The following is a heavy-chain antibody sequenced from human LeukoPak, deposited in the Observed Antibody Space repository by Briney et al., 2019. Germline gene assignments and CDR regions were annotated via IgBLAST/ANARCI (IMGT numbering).Heavy chain of an antibody. Sequence: TGGSLRLSCAASGFTFSSYWMSWVRQAPGKGLEWVANIKQDGSEKYYVDSVKGRFTISRNNAKNSLYLQMNSLRAEDTAVYYCARERDTAMVRSGAFDIWGQGTMVTVSS. CDR2: IKQDGSEK. V-gene: IGHV3-7*03. CDR1: GFTFSSYW. CDR3: ARERDTAMVRSGAFDI. D-gene: IGHD5-18*01. J-gene: IGHJ3*02.